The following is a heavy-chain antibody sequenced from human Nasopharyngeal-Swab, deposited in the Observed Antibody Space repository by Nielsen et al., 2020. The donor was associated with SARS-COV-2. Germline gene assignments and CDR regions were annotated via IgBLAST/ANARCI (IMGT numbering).Heavy chain of an antibody. CDR1: GFTFSSYE. V-gene: IGHV3-23*01. CDR3: AKEAQGENFDY. J-gene: IGHJ4*02. D-gene: IGHD3-16*01. Sequence: GESLKISCAASGFTFSSYEMSWVRQAPGKGLEWVSAISGSGGSTYYADSVKGRFTISRDNSKNTLYLQMNSLRAEDTAVYYCAKEAQGENFDYWGQGTLVTVSS. CDR2: ISGSGGST.